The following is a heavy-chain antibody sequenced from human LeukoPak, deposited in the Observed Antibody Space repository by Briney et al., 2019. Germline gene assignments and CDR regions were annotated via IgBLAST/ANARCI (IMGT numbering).Heavy chain of an antibody. Sequence: SETLSLTCTVSGGSISSSGYYWGWIRQPPGKGLEWIGTIYYSGSTYYTPSLQSRVTISVDTSKNQFSLKLSSVTAADTAVYYCARGVVPAARLGAYFDYWGQGTLVTVSS. J-gene: IGHJ4*02. CDR3: ARGVVPAARLGAYFDY. CDR1: GGSISSSGYY. V-gene: IGHV4-39*07. CDR2: IYYSGST. D-gene: IGHD2-2*01.